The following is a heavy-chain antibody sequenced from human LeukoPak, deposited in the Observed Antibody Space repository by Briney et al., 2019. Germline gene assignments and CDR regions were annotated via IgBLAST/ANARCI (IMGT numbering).Heavy chain of an antibody. CDR2: IYSGGST. CDR1: GFTVSSNY. J-gene: IGHJ3*01. D-gene: IGHD2-2*01. Sequence: GGSLRLSCAASGFTVSSNYMSWVRQAPGKGLEWVSVIYSGGSTYYADSVKGRFTISRDNSKNTLYLQMNSLRGEDTAVYYCAKGPRCSSTSCYSMGAFDFWGQGTMVTVSS. V-gene: IGHV3-53*01. CDR3: AKGPRCSSTSCYSMGAFDF.